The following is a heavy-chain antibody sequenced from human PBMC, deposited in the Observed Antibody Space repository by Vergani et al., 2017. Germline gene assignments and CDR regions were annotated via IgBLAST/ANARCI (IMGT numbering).Heavy chain of an antibody. CDR2: IYYSGST. Sequence: QLQLQESGPGLVKPSETLSLTCTVSGGSISSSSYYWGWIRQPPGKGLEWIGSIYYSGSTNYNPSLKSRVTISVDTSKNQFSLKLSSVTAADTAVYYCASDRAYYYDSSGYNFDYWGQGTLVTVSS. D-gene: IGHD3-22*01. CDR1: GGSISSSSYY. J-gene: IGHJ4*02. CDR3: ASDRAYYYDSSGYNFDY. V-gene: IGHV4-39*07.